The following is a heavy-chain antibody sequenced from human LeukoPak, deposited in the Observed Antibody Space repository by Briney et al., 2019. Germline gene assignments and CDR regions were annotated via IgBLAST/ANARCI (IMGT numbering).Heavy chain of an antibody. CDR1: GFTFNTYP. CDR3: ATQTITLVVVISPFDY. D-gene: IGHD3-22*01. J-gene: IGHJ4*02. Sequence: GGSLRLSCAASGFTFNTYPMHWVRQAPGKGLEWVALIQDDGAKTNYADSVRGRFPISRDNSRSTVYLQMNSLKPDDTAVYYCATQTITLVVVISPFDYWGQGALVTVSS. CDR2: IQDDGAKT. V-gene: IGHV3-30*02.